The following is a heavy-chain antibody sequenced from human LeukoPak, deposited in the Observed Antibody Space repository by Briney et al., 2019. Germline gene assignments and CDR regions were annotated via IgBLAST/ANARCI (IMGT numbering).Heavy chain of an antibody. Sequence: SETLSLTCAVYGGSFSGYYWSWIRQPPGKGLEWIGEINHSGSTNYNPSLKSRVTISVDTSKNQFSLKLSSVTAADTAVYYCARGGGIAVARKAEYFQHWGQGTLVTVSS. CDR3: ARGGGIAVARKAEYFQH. CDR1: GGSFSGYY. V-gene: IGHV4-34*01. J-gene: IGHJ1*01. CDR2: INHSGST. D-gene: IGHD6-13*01.